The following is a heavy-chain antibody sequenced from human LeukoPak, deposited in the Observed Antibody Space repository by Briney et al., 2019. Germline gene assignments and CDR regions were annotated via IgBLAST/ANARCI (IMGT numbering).Heavy chain of an antibody. V-gene: IGHV1-18*01. CDR2: ISAYNGNT. CDR3: ARLRGYSGYDEAFGI. J-gene: IGHJ3*02. D-gene: IGHD5-12*01. CDR1: GGTFSSYA. Sequence: ASVKVSCKASGGTFSSYAISWVRQAPGQGLEWMGWISAYNGNTNYAQKLQGRVTMTEDTSTDTAYMELSSLRSDDTAVYYCARLRGYSGYDEAFGIWGQGTMVTVSS.